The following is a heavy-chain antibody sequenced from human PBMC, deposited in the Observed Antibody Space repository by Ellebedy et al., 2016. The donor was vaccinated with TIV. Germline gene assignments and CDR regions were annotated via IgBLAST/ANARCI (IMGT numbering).Heavy chain of an antibody. CDR2: ISYDGSNK. V-gene: IGHV3-30-3*01. D-gene: IGHD1-1*01. Sequence: PGGSLRLSCAASGFTFSSYAMHWVRQAPGKGLEWVAVISYDGSNKYYADSVKGRFTISRDNSKNTLYLQMNSLRAEDTAVYYCARGSTRWKLFDYWGQGTPVTVSS. J-gene: IGHJ4*02. CDR3: ARGSTRWKLFDY. CDR1: GFTFSSYA.